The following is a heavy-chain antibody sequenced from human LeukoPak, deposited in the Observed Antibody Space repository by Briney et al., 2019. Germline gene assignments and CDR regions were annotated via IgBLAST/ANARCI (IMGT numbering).Heavy chain of an antibody. CDR3: VKEYHSRGFGVYFDY. D-gene: IGHD3-3*01. CDR2: ISSDGSIK. CDR1: KFTFSHYG. Sequence: GGSLRLSCTASKFTFSHYGMQWVRQAPGKGLEWVAVISSDGSIKVYADSVKGRFTLSRDNSINTVDLQMNSLRAEDTAVYYCVKEYHSRGFGVYFDYWGQGTLVAVSS. J-gene: IGHJ4*02. V-gene: IGHV3-30*18.